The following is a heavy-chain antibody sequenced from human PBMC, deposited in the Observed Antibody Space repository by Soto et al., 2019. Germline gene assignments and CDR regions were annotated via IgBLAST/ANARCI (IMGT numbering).Heavy chain of an antibody. CDR3: ARVPDV. Sequence: PSETLSLTCTVSGDSISSYYWSWIRQPPGKGLEWIGYIFYTGITNYNPSFKSRVTMSVDTSKNQFSLKLSSVTAADTAVYYCARVPDVWGQGTTVTVSS. CDR2: IFYTGIT. V-gene: IGHV4-59*12. J-gene: IGHJ6*02. CDR1: GDSISSYY.